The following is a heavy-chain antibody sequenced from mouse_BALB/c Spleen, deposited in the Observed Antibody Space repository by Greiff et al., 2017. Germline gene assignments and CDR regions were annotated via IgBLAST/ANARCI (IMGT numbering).Heavy chain of an antibody. CDR1: GFTFSSYA. J-gene: IGHJ4*01. Sequence: EVKLMESGGGLVKPGGSLKLSCAASGFTFSSYAMSWVRQTPEKRLEWVATISSGGSYTYYPDSVKGRFTISRDNAKNTLYLQMSSLRSEDTAMYYCARQERITTVVTDYYAMDYWGQGTSVTVSS. V-gene: IGHV5-9-3*01. CDR3: ARQERITTVVTDYYAMDY. D-gene: IGHD1-1*01. CDR2: ISSGGSYT.